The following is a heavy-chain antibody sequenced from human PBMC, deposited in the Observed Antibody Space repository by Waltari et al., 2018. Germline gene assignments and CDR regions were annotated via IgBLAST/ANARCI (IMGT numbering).Heavy chain of an antibody. Sequence: EVQLVVSGGVLVQLGGSLRLSCAASGLSFRDFSMHWVRQAPGKGLEWVSYIYSTGSTIYYADSVKGRFTISRDNAQNSLYLQMNSLRADDTAVYYCARGYRKAFDIWGQGTMVTVSS. CDR3: ARGYRKAFDI. V-gene: IGHV3-48*04. D-gene: IGHD5-12*01. J-gene: IGHJ3*02. CDR2: IYSTGSTI. CDR1: GLSFRDFS.